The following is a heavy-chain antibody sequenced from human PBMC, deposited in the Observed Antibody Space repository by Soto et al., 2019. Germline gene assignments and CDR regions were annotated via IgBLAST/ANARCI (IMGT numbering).Heavy chain of an antibody. CDR1: GFTFDDYA. V-gene: IGHV3-7*04. Sequence: GVSLRLCCAASGFTFDDYAMHRVRQAPGKGLEWVANIKQDGSEKYYVDSVKGRFTISRDNAKNSLYLQMNSLRAEDTAVYYCARAGTYALDGMDVWGQGTTVT. J-gene: IGHJ6*02. CDR2: IKQDGSEK. D-gene: IGHD1-26*01. CDR3: ARAGTYALDGMDV.